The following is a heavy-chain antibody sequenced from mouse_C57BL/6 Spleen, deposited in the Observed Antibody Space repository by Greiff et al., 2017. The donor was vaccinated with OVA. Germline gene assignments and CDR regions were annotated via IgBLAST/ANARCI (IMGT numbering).Heavy chain of an antibody. V-gene: IGHV5-9-1*02. D-gene: IGHD1-1*01. CDR2: ISSGGDYI. CDR1: GFTFSSYA. Sequence: EVKLVESGEGLVKPGGSLKLSCAASGFTFSSYAMSWVRQTPEKRLEWVAYISSGGDYIYYADTVKGRFTISRDNARNTLYLQMSSLKSEDTAMDYCTREGYGSSYGGDYWGQGTTLTVSS. J-gene: IGHJ2*01. CDR3: TREGYGSSYGGDY.